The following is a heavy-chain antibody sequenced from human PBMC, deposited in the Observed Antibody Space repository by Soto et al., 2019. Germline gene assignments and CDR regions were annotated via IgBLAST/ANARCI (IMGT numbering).Heavy chain of an antibody. CDR3: AKDRGVDSSGIDY. D-gene: IGHD3-22*01. CDR1: GFTFSSYA. Sequence: EVQLLESGGDLVQPGGSLRLSCAASGFTFSSYAMSWVRQAPGKGLESVETISGSGGATYYADSVKGRFTISRDNSKNTLFLQVESLRVEDTALYYCAKDRGVDSSGIDYWGLGTLVTFAS. CDR2: ISGSGGAT. V-gene: IGHV3-23*01. J-gene: IGHJ4*02.